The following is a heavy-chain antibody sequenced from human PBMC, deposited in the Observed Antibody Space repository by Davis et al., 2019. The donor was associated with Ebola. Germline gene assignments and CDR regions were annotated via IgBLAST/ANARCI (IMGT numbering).Heavy chain of an antibody. CDR3: ARDGSGSYRGYFDY. Sequence: PGGSLRLSCAASGFTFSSYAMHWVRQAPGKGLEWVAVISYDGSNKYYADSVKGRFTISRDNSKNTLYLQMNSLRAEDTAVYYCARDGSGSYRGYFDYWGQGTLVTVSS. V-gene: IGHV3-30-3*01. D-gene: IGHD1-26*01. J-gene: IGHJ4*02. CDR1: GFTFSSYA. CDR2: ISYDGSNK.